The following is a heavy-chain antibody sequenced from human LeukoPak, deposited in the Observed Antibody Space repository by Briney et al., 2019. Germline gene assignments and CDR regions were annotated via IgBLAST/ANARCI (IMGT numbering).Heavy chain of an antibody. CDR3: ARDRSGTTYYYYGMDV. CDR2: IIPILGIA. CDR1: GGTFISYA. J-gene: IGHJ6*02. Sequence: EASVKVSCKASGGTFISYAISWVRQAPGQGLEWMGRIIPILGIANYAQKFQGRVTITADKSTSTAYMELSSLRSEDTAVYYCARDRSGTTYYYYGMDVWGQGTTVTVSS. D-gene: IGHD1-7*01. V-gene: IGHV1-69*04.